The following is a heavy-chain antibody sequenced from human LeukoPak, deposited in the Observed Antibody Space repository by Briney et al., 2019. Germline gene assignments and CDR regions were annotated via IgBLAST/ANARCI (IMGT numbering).Heavy chain of an antibody. CDR2: ISSSSSYI. J-gene: IGHJ3*02. CDR1: GFTFSSYS. Sequence: GGSLRLSCAASGFTFSSYSMNWVRQDPGKGLEWVSSISSSSSYIYYADSVKVRFTISRDNAKNSLYLQMNSLRAEDTAVYYCARARAGAFDIWGQGTMVTVSS. CDR3: ARARAGAFDI. V-gene: IGHV3-21*01.